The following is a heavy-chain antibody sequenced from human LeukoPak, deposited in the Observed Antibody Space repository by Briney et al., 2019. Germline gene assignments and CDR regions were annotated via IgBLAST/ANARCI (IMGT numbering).Heavy chain of an antibody. Sequence: GGSLSLSCAASGFTFSSYPMHWVRQAPGQVLEYVSAITRDGGSTYYANSVKGRFTISRDNSKNTLYLQMGSLRLDDMAVYYCARDSYYYDRWGQGTLVTVSS. CDR2: ITRDGGST. V-gene: IGHV3-64*01. D-gene: IGHD3-22*01. J-gene: IGHJ4*02. CDR1: GFTFSSYP. CDR3: ARDSYYYDR.